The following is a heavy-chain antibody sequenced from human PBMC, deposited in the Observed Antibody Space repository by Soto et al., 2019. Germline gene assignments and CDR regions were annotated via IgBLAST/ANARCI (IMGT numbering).Heavy chain of an antibody. CDR2: VSHDGRNT. D-gene: IGHD6-19*01. CDR1: GFTFSDYA. CDR3: AKGGRQWLVTSDFNY. Sequence: VQLVESGGGVVQPGRSLRLSCAASGFTFSDYAMHCVRQAPVKGLEWVAVVSHDGRNTHYADSVKGRFTISRDSSKNTVSLEMTSLRAEDTAVYYCAKGGRQWLVTSDFNYWGKGALVTVSS. J-gene: IGHJ4*02. V-gene: IGHV3-30*18.